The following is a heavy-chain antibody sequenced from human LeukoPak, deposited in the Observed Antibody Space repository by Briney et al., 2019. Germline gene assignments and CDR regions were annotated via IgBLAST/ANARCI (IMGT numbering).Heavy chain of an antibody. CDR2: IYSGGNT. V-gene: IGHV3-53*01. D-gene: IGHD5-18*01. CDR1: GFTFSSYA. J-gene: IGHJ4*02. Sequence: GGSLRLSCAASGFTFSSYAMSWVRQAPGKGLEWVSVIYSGGNTFYADSVKGRFTISRDNSKNTLYLQMNSLRAEDTAVYYCAREMIQLPGYFDYWGQGTLVTVSS. CDR3: AREMIQLPGYFDY.